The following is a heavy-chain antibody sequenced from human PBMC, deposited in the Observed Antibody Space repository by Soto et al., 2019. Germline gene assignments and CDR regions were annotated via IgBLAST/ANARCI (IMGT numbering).Heavy chain of an antibody. D-gene: IGHD2-2*01. J-gene: IGHJ6*02. CDR3: AKQARYCSSTSCYSWVGMGV. V-gene: IGHV5-10-1*01. CDR1: GYSFTSYW. Sequence: GESLKISCKGSGYSFTSYWISWVRQMPGKGLEWMGRIDPSDSYTNYSPSFQGHVTISADKSISTAYLQWSSLKASDTAMYYCAKQARYCSSTSCYSWVGMGVWGQGTTVTVSS. CDR2: IDPSDSYT.